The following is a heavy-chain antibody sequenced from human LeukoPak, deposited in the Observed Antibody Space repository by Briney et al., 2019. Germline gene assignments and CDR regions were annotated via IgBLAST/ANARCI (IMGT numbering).Heavy chain of an antibody. J-gene: IGHJ1*01. CDR1: GFTFSSYA. CDR3: AQEIGYCSGGICYSLEYFLN. D-gene: IGHD2-15*01. CDR2: ISYDGSNK. V-gene: IGHV3-30-3*01. Sequence: GGSLRLSCAASGFTFSSYAMHWVRQAPGKGLEWVAVISYDGSNKYYADSVKGRFTISRDNAKNTFYLEMNSLRVEDTAIYYCAQEIGYCSGGICYSLEYFLNWGQGTLVIVSS.